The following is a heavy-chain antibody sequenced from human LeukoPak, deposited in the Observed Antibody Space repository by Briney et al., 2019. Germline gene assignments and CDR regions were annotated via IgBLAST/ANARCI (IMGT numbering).Heavy chain of an antibody. CDR2: INHSGST. CDR1: GGSFSGYY. Sequence: SETLSLTCAVYGGSFSGYYWSWIRQPPGKGLEWIGEINHSGSTNYNPSFKSRVTISVDTSKNQFSLKLSSVTAADTAVYYCARGGYDYVWGSYRRNWFDPWGQGTLVTVSS. V-gene: IGHV4-34*01. CDR3: ARGGYDYVWGSYRRNWFDP. D-gene: IGHD3-16*02. J-gene: IGHJ5*02.